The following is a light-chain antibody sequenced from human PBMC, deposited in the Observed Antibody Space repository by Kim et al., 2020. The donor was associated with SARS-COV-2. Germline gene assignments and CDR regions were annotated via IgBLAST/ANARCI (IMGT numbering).Light chain of an antibody. V-gene: IGLV1-47*02. J-gene: IGLJ2*01. CDR1: F. CDR2: GTT. CDR3: AAWDDTLSARL. Sequence: FVYWYQQLPGTAPKLLIFGTTQRPSGVPDRFSGSKSGTSASLAISGLRPEDEADYYCAAWDDTLSARLFGGGTKLTVL.